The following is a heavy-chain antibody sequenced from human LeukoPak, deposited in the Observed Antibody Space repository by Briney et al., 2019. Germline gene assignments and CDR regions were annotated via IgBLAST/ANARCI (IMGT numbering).Heavy chain of an antibody. Sequence: ASVKVSCKASGYTFNSYSITWFRQAPGQGLEWMGWIGGYNGDTLYPQKFQGRVTVTTDTSSSTAYMELRSLRSDDTAVYYCARDISRGEDYWGQGTLVTVSS. CDR2: IGGYNGDT. CDR1: GYTFNSYS. CDR3: ARDISRGEDY. J-gene: IGHJ4*02. D-gene: IGHD3-10*01. V-gene: IGHV1-18*01.